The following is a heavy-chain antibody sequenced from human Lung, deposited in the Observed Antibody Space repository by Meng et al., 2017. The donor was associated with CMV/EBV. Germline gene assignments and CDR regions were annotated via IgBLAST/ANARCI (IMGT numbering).Heavy chain of an antibody. V-gene: IGHV4-39*07. J-gene: IGHJ2*01. CDR2: IYYIGNT. CDR1: DGSISSSIYK. Sequence: SXTLSLTCTVSDGSISSSIYKWGWIRQPPGKGLEWIASIYYIGNTYYNPSLKSRVTISVDTSKNQFSLKLSSVTAADTAIYYCASVRQTYCANGVCHTTSYFDLWGHGTXVTVSS. D-gene: IGHD2-8*01. CDR3: ASVRQTYCANGVCHTTSYFDL.